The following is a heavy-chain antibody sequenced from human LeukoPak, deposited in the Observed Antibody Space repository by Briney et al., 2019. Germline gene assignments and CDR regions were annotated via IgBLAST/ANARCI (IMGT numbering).Heavy chain of an antibody. CDR2: IEKDGSEI. CDR1: GFTFSNYW. D-gene: IGHD6-19*01. CDR3: AAGAGWLIDW. Sequence: GGSMRLSCAASGFTFSNYWMNWVRQAPGKGMEWVAIIEKDGSEILYVDSVKGRFTISRDNAKNSLYLQMNSLRAEGTAVYYCAAGAGWLIDWWGQGTLVTVSS. J-gene: IGHJ4*02. V-gene: IGHV3-7*01.